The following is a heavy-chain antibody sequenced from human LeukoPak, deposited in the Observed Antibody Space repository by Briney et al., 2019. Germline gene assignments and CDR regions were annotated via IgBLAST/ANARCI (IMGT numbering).Heavy chain of an antibody. J-gene: IGHJ4*02. CDR2: IYTSGST. V-gene: IGHV4-61*02. CDR3: ARHVVRFGELSRPFDY. D-gene: IGHD3-10*01. CDR1: GGSISSGSYY. Sequence: SETLSLTCTVSGGSISSGSYYWSWIRQPAGKGLEWIGRIYTSGSTNYNPSLKSRVTISVDTSKNQFSLKLSSVTAADTAVYYCARHVVRFGELSRPFDYWGQGTLVTVSS.